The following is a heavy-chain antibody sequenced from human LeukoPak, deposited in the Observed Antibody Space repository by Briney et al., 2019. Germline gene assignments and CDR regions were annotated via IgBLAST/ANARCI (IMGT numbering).Heavy chain of an antibody. CDR3: AKGDSTVPATRRYDY. J-gene: IGHJ4*02. Sequence: GGSLRLSCAASGFTVSDKYMSWVRQAPGKGLEWVSVIYSSGSTFYAESVKGRFTISRDNSKNTLYLQMSSLRAEDTAVYYCAKGDSTVPATRRYDYWGQGTLVTVSS. V-gene: IGHV3-53*01. CDR2: IYSSGST. CDR1: GFTVSDKY. D-gene: IGHD2-15*01.